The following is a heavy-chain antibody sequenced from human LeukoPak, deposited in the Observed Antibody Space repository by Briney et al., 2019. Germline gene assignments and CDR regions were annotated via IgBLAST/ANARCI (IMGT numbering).Heavy chain of an antibody. D-gene: IGHD1-26*01. CDR3: AVGAGSLI. V-gene: IGHV3-7*01. CDR1: GFTFGSYW. Sequence: GGSLRLSCAASGFTFGSYWMSWVRQAPGKGLEWVANIKQDGSEKYYVDSVKGRLTISRDNAKNSLYLQMNSLRAEDTAVYYCAVGAGSLIRGQGTLVTVSS. J-gene: IGHJ4*02. CDR2: IKQDGSEK.